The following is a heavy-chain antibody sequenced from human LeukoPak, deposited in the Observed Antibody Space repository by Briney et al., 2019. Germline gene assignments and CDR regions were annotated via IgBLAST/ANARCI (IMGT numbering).Heavy chain of an antibody. D-gene: IGHD3-22*01. CDR1: GGSISSGGYS. Sequence: PSETLSLTCTVSGGSISSGGYSWSWIRQPPGKGLEWIGYIYHSGSTYYNPSLKSRVTISVDRSKNQFSLKLSSVTAADTAVYYCARAGVYDSSGYYSFGAFDIWGQGTMVTVSS. V-gene: IGHV4-30-2*01. J-gene: IGHJ3*02. CDR3: ARAGVYDSSGYYSFGAFDI. CDR2: IYHSGST.